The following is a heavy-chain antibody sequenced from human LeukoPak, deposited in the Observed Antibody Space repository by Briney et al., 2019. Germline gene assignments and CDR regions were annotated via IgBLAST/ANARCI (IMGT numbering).Heavy chain of an antibody. CDR2: IIPILGTT. CDR3: AREDGSGSYYDY. D-gene: IGHD3-10*01. J-gene: IGHJ4*02. V-gene: IGHV1-69*11. Sequence: SVKVSCKASGGTFSSYAISWVRQAPGQGLEWMGRIIPILGTTNYAQKFQGRVTITADESTSTAYMDLSSLGSEDTAVYYCAREDGSGSYYDYWGQGTLVTVSS. CDR1: GGTFSSYA.